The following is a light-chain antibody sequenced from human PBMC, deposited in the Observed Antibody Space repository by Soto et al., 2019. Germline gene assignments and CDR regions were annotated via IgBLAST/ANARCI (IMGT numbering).Light chain of an antibody. V-gene: IGLV2-14*01. J-gene: IGLJ1*01. CDR2: EVS. CDR1: SSDVGGYDF. CDR3: YSYRSSSTYYV. Sequence: QSALTQPASVSGSPGQSITISCTGTSSDVGGYDFVSWYQQHAGRAPKLLIYEVSRRPSGVSNRFSGSKSGNTASLTISGLQAEDEADYYCYSYRSSSTYYVFGTGTKVTVL.